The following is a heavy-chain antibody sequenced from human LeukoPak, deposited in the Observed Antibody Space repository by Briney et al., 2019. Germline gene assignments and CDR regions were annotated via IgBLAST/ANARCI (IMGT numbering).Heavy chain of an antibody. CDR2: TSSDGGTK. J-gene: IGHJ4*02. Sequence: PGRSLRLSCAASGFTFSSYGMHWVRQAPGKGLEWVAVTSSDGGTKFYADSVKGRFTISRDNTQNMLYLQMSSLTAEDTAVYYCARDMSAAGTIDYWGQGTLVTVSS. CDR3: ARDMSAAGTIDY. D-gene: IGHD6-13*01. CDR1: GFTFSSYG. V-gene: IGHV3-30*19.